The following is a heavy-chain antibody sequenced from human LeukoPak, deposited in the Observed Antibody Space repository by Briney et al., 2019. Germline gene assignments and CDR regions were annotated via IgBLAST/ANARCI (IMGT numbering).Heavy chain of an antibody. J-gene: IGHJ3*02. V-gene: IGHV4-61*02. CDR2: IYTSGST. D-gene: IGHD3-16*01. CDR3: ARDLFTFGGARSI. CDR1: GGSISSGSYY. Sequence: SDTLSLTCTVSGGSISSGSYYWSWIRQPAGKGLEWIGRIYTSGSTNYNPSLKSRVTISVDTSKNQFSLKLSSVTAADTAVYYCARDLFTFGGARSIWGQGTMVTVSS.